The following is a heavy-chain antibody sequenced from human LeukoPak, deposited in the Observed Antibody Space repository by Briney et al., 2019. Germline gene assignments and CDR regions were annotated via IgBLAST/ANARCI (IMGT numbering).Heavy chain of an antibody. CDR3: AKVKSRPWGSAFDGFDI. CDR1: GFTSESYA. V-gene: IGHV3-23*01. D-gene: IGHD7-27*01. Sequence: GGSLRLSCAASGFTSESYAMSWVRQAPGKGLEWVSTVSRSGDNTYYADPVKGRFTIPRDNLKKTPYMQMNSLRAEDTAVYYCAKVKSRPWGSAFDGFDIWGQGTMVTVSS. CDR2: VSRSGDNT. J-gene: IGHJ3*02.